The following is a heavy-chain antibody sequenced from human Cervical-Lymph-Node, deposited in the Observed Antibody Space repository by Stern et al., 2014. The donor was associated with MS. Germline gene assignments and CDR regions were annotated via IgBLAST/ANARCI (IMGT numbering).Heavy chain of an antibody. CDR3: ARGGCSSTSCYPDYYYYIMDV. CDR1: GFTFSSYD. V-gene: IGHV3-13*01. D-gene: IGHD2-2*01. CDR2: IGTAGDT. J-gene: IGHJ6*02. Sequence: EVQLVQSGGGLVQPGGSLRLSCAASGFTFSSYDMHWVRQATGKGLEWVSAIGTAGDTYYPGSGKGRFTISRENAKNSLYLQMNSLRAGDTGVYYCARGGCSSTSCYPDYYYYIMDVWGQGTTVTVSS.